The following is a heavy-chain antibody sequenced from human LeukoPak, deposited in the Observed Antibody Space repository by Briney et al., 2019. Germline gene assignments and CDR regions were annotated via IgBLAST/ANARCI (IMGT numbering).Heavy chain of an antibody. CDR3: AELGITMIGGV. CDR1: GFTFSSYG. V-gene: IGHV3-23*01. D-gene: IGHD3-10*02. CDR2: ISGSGGTT. Sequence: GGSLRLSCAASGFTFSSYGMSWVRQAPGKGLEWVSAISGSGGTTYYADSVKGRFTISRDNAKNSLYLQMNSPRAEDTAVYYCAELGITMIGGVWGKGTTVTISS. J-gene: IGHJ6*04.